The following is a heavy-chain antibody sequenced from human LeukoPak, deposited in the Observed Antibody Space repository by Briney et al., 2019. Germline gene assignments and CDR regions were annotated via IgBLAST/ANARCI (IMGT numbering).Heavy chain of an antibody. CDR3: ARGRGAYYFYMDV. V-gene: IGHV3-53*01. D-gene: IGHD3-16*01. CDR1: GFTVSSTY. CDR2: IYSGGST. Sequence: QPGGSLRLSCAASGFTVSSTYMSWVRQAPGKGLEWVSVIYSGGSTYYSDSVKGRFTISRDNSKSTLFLQMNSLRAEDTAVYYCARGRGAYYFYMDVWGKGTTVTVSS. J-gene: IGHJ6*03.